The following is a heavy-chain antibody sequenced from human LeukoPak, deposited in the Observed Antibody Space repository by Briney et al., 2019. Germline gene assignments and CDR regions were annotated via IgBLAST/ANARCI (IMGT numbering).Heavy chain of an antibody. J-gene: IGHJ4*02. CDR2: ISGSGGST. D-gene: IGHD6-6*01. CDR1: GFTFSSYS. CDR3: AKLSSSASAY. Sequence: PSGGSLRLSCAASGFTFSSYSMSWVRQAPGKGLEWVSTISGSGGSTYYADSVKGRFTISRDNSKNTLYLQMNSLRVEDTAVYYCAKLSSSASAYWGQGTLVTVSS. V-gene: IGHV3-23*01.